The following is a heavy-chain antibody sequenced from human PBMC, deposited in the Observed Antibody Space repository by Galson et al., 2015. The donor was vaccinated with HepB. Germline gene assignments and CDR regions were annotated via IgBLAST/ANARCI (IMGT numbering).Heavy chain of an antibody. CDR1: GFTFSSYA. CDR3: ARDERWEVGELLYHGFAY. Sequence: SLRLSCAAPGFTFSSYAMHWVRQAPGKGLEWVAVISYDGSKKYYADSVKGRFTFSRDNSKNTLYLQMNSLRAEDTAVYYCARDERWEVGELLYHGFAYWGQGTLVTVSS. V-gene: IGHV3-30*04. J-gene: IGHJ4*02. D-gene: IGHD3-10*01. CDR2: ISYDGSKK.